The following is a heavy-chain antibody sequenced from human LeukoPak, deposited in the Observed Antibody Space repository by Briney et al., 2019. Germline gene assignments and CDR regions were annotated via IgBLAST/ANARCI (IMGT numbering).Heavy chain of an antibody. V-gene: IGHV3-23*01. Sequence: GGSLRLSCAASGFTFSSFAMTWVRQAPGKGLEWVSVITYSGGTTYYADSVKGRFTLSRDNSKNTLYMQMNSLRAEDTAVYYCAKGGDSVRLRYLPASWGQGTLVTVSS. D-gene: IGHD3-9*01. CDR2: ITYSGGTT. CDR1: GFTFSSFA. CDR3: AKGGDSVRLRYLPAS. J-gene: IGHJ5*02.